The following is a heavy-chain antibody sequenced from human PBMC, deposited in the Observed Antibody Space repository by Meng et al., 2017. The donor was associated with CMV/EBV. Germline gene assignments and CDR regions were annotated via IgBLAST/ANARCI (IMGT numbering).Heavy chain of an antibody. CDR3: ARAYVSQWVYYYYGMDV. D-gene: IGHD1-26*01. CDR1: GYTFTGYY. CDR2: INPNSGGT. V-gene: IGHV1-2*02. Sequence: ASVKVSCKASGYTFTGYYMHWVRQPPGQGLEWMGWINPNSGGTNYAQKFQGRVTMTRDTSISTAYMELSRLRSDDTAVYYCARAYVSQWVYYYYGMDVWGQGTTVTVSS. J-gene: IGHJ6*02.